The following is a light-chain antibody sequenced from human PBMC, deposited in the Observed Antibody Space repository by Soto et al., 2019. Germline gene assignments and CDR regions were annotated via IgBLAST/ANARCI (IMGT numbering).Light chain of an antibody. V-gene: IGLV2-14*01. CDR1: SSDVGGYNY. Sequence: QSVLTQPASVSGSPGQSIAISCTGTSSDVGGYNYVSWYQQYPGKAPKLIIFDVTNRPSGVSDRCSGSKSGSTASLTISGLQADDEADYYCTSFAGSGTYVFGTGTKLTVL. CDR2: DVT. CDR3: TSFAGSGTYV. J-gene: IGLJ1*01.